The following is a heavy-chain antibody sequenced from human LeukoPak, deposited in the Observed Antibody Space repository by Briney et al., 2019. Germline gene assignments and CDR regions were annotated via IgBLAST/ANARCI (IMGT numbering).Heavy chain of an antibody. D-gene: IGHD6-13*01. V-gene: IGHV4-59*01. Sequence: PSETLSLTCTVSGGSISSYYWSWIRQPPGKGLEWIGYIYYSGSTNYNPSLKSRVTISVDTSKNQFSLKLSSVTAADTAVYYCASMAAPDLNNYYYYYYTDVWGKGTTVTVSS. J-gene: IGHJ6*03. CDR3: ASMAAPDLNNYYYYYYTDV. CDR2: IYYSGST. CDR1: GGSISSYY.